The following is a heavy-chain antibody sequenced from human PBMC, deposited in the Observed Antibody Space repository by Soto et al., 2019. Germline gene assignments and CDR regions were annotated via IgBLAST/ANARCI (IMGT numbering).Heavy chain of an antibody. D-gene: IGHD1-26*01. Sequence: PGGSLRLACAASGFPFSSYAMSWVRQAPGQGLEWMGWISAYNGNTNYAQKLQGRVTMTTDTSTSTAYMELRSLRSDDTAVYYCARGGRVGATSHFDYWGQGTLVTVSS. CDR3: ARGGRVGATSHFDY. CDR1: GFPFSSYA. CDR2: ISAYNGNT. V-gene: IGHV1-18*01. J-gene: IGHJ4*02.